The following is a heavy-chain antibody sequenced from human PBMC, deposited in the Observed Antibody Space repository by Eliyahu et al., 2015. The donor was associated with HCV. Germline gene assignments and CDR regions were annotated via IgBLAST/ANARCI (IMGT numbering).Heavy chain of an antibody. CDR3: AKEVYGSDLRYYFDY. D-gene: IGHD4-17*01. CDR1: GFTFSGNX. CDR2: ISGSGGST. Sequence: EVQLLESGGGLVQPGGSLRLSCAASGFTFSGNXWGXVRQXPGXGLEWFXAISGSGGSTYYADSVKGRFTISRDNSKNTLYLQMNSLRAEDTAVYYCAKEVYGSDLRYYFDYWGQGALVTVSS. V-gene: IGHV3-23*01. J-gene: IGHJ4*02.